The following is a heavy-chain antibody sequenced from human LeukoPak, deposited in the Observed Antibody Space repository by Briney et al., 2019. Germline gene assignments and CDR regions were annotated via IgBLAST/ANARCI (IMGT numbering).Heavy chain of an antibody. D-gene: IGHD2-2*01. CDR1: GYTFTSYG. J-gene: IGHJ4*02. V-gene: IGHV1-18*01. Sequence: ASVNVSCKASGYTFTSYGISWVRQAPGQGLEWMGWISAYNGNTNYVQKLQGRVTMTTDTSPSTAYMELRSLRSDDTAVYYCARDRFVVVPAAIPPGDWGQATLVTDPS. CDR2: ISAYNGNT. CDR3: ARDRFVVVPAAIPPGD.